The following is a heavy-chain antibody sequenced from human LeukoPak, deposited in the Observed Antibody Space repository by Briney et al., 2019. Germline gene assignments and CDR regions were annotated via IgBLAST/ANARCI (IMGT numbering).Heavy chain of an antibody. CDR2: ISASGGST. V-gene: IGHV3-23*01. CDR1: GFTFSSSA. CDR3: AKQKSWSGFDY. J-gene: IGHJ4*02. Sequence: AGGSLRLSCAASGFTFSSSAMSWVRQVPGKGLEWVSGISASGGSTSYADSVRGRFTISRDNSKNTLYVQMNSLRAEDTAVYYCAKQKSWSGFDYWGQGTLVTVSS. D-gene: IGHD6-13*01.